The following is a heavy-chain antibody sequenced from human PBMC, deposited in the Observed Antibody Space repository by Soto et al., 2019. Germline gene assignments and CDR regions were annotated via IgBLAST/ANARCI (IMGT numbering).Heavy chain of an antibody. Sequence: GGSLRLSCVASGFTFSNYGMHWVRQAPGKGLEWVAVIWNDGSNKYYADSVKGRFTISRYNSKNTLYLQMDNLRAEDTAVYYCARDHYYDSSGSQPDYWGQGTLVTVPS. V-gene: IGHV3-33*01. D-gene: IGHD3-22*01. J-gene: IGHJ4*02. CDR3: ARDHYYDSSGSQPDY. CDR1: GFTFSNYG. CDR2: IWNDGSNK.